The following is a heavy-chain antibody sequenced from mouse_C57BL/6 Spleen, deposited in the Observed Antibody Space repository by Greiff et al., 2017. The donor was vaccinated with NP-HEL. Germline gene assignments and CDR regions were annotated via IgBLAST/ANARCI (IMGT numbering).Heavy chain of an antibody. J-gene: IGHJ1*03. CDR1: GFTFSSYG. V-gene: IGHV5-6*01. D-gene: IGHD1-1*01. CDR2: ISSGGSYT. CDR3: AREGGGVYYGSSHWYFDV. Sequence: EVQLVESGGDLVKPGGSLKLSCAASGFTFSSYGMSWVRQTPDKRLEWVATISSGGSYTYYPDSVKGRFTISRDNAKNTLYLQLSSLKSEDTAMLYCAREGGGVYYGSSHWYFDVWGTGTTVTVSS.